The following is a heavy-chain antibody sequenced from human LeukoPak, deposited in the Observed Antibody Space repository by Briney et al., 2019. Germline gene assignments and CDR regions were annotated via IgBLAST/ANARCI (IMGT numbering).Heavy chain of an antibody. CDR1: GYTFTSYD. CDR3: ARGSPMAGTPDY. J-gene: IGHJ4*02. CDR2: MNPNSGNT. Sequence: GASVKVSCKASGYTFTSYDIHWVRQATGQGLEWMGWMNPNSGNTGYAQKFQGRVTMTRNTSISTAYMELSSLRSEDTAVYYCARGSPMAGTPDYWGQGTLVTVSS. D-gene: IGHD6-19*01. V-gene: IGHV1-8*01.